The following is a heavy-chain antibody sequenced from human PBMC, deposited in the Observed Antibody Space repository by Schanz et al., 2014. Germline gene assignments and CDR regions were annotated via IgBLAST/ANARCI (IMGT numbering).Heavy chain of an antibody. V-gene: IGHV3-48*01. Sequence: EVQLVESGGGLVQPGGSLRLSCAASGFTFSSYSMNWVRQAPGKGLEWVSYISSSSSTRYYADSVKGRFTISRDNAKNSLYLLMNSLRAEDTAVYYCARVALPGYSSPRDAFDIWGQGTMVTVSS. CDR1: GFTFSSYS. D-gene: IGHD5-18*01. J-gene: IGHJ3*02. CDR3: ARVALPGYSSPRDAFDI. CDR2: ISSSSSTR.